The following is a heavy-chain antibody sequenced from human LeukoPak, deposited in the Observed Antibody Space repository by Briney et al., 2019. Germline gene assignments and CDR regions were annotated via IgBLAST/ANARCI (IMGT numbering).Heavy chain of an antibody. Sequence: SQTLSLTCTVSGGSISSGSYYWSWIRQPAGKGLEWIGRIYSSGSTNYNPSLKSRVTISVDTSKNQLSLKLTSVTAADPAVYYCARDSNDFWSGYFDYWGQGTLVTVSS. V-gene: IGHV4-61*02. J-gene: IGHJ4*02. D-gene: IGHD3-3*01. CDR1: GGSISSGSYY. CDR2: IYSSGST. CDR3: ARDSNDFWSGYFDY.